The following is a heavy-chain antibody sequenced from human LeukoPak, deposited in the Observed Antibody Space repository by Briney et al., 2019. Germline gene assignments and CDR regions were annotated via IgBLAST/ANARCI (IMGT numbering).Heavy chain of an antibody. V-gene: IGHV4-39*07. D-gene: IGHD5-12*01. Sequence: PSETLSLTCTVSGGSISTSTYYWGWIRQPPGKGLEWLGTIYYSGTTYYNPSLESRVTISVDTSKNQFSLNLSSLTAADTAVYYCASISYRGSVELRPWGQGTLVTVSS. CDR2: IYYSGTT. CDR1: GGSISTSTYY. J-gene: IGHJ5*02. CDR3: ASISYRGSVELRP.